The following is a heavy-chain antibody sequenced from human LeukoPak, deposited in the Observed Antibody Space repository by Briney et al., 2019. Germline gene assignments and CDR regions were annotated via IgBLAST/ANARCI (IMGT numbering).Heavy chain of an antibody. D-gene: IGHD6-19*01. V-gene: IGHV4-38-2*02. CDR1: GYSISSGYY. CDR3: ARVSPDSSGWYYFDY. J-gene: IGHJ4*02. Sequence: SETLSLTCTVSGYSISSGYYWGWIRQPPGKGLEWIGSIYHSGSTYYNPSLKSRVTISVDTSKNQFSLKLSSVTAADTAVYYCARVSPDSSGWYYFDYWGQGTLVTVSS. CDR2: IYHSGST.